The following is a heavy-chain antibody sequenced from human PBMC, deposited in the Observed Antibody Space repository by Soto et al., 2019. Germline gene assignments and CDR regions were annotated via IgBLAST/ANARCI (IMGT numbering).Heavy chain of an antibody. J-gene: IGHJ4*02. CDR2: IYYSGST. Sequence: GWIRQPPGKGLEWIGSIYYSGSTYYNPSLKSRITISVDTSKNQFSLKLSSVTAADTAVYYCASHPTYYSGSGSFYWGQGTLVTVSS. V-gene: IGHV4-39*01. CDR3: ASHPTYYSGSGSFY. D-gene: IGHD3-10*01.